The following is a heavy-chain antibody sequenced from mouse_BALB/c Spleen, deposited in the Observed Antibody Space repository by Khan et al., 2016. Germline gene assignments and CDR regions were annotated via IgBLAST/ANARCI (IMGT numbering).Heavy chain of an antibody. D-gene: IGHD3-1*01. CDR1: GFDFSRYW. V-gene: IGHV4-1*02. J-gene: IGHJ3*01. Sequence: EVKLLESGGGLVQPGGSLKLSCAASGFDFSRYWMSWVRQAPGKGLEWIGEINPDSSTINYTPSLTDKFIISRDNAKNTLYLQMGKVRAGGTAFSYCARRVGYSWFAYWGQGTLVTVSA. CDR2: INPDSSTI. CDR3: ARRVGYSWFAY.